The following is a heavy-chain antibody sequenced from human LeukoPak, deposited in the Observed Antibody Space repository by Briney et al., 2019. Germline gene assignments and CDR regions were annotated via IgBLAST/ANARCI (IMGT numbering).Heavy chain of an antibody. CDR3: ARTRRKYGDYIDY. Sequence: SETLSLTCTVSGGSISSYYWSWIRQPPVKGLEWIGYIYYSGSTNYNPSLKSRVTISVDTSKNQVSLKLSSVTAADTAVYYCARTRRKYGDYIDYWGQGTLVTVSS. V-gene: IGHV4-59*01. D-gene: IGHD4-17*01. J-gene: IGHJ4*02. CDR1: GGSISSYY. CDR2: IYYSGST.